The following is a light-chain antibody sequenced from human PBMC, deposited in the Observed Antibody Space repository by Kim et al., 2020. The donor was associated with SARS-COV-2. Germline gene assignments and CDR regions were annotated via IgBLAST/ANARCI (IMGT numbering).Light chain of an antibody. J-gene: IGKJ2*01. CDR1: QFISTW. CDR2: QAS. Sequence: SASVGDGVTTTCRASQFISTWLAWYQQKPGKAPKLLIYQASTLESGVPSRFSGSGSGTDFSLTIGSLQPDDFATYYCQHYNSYPYTFGQGTKLEI. CDR3: QHYNSYPYT. V-gene: IGKV1-5*01.